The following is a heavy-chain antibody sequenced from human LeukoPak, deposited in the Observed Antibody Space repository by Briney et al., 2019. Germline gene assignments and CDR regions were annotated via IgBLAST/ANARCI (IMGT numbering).Heavy chain of an antibody. D-gene: IGHD5-12*01. J-gene: IGHJ4*02. V-gene: IGHV4-39*01. CDR1: GGSIRSSSYY. Sequence: SETLSLTCTVSGGSIRSSSYYWGWIRQPPGKGMEWIGTIYYSGNTYYNPSLKSRVTIFVDTSKNQFSLKVRSVAAADTAVYYCVKHTHSGYDLSHWGQGTLVTVSS. CDR3: VKHTHSGYDLSH. CDR2: IYYSGNT.